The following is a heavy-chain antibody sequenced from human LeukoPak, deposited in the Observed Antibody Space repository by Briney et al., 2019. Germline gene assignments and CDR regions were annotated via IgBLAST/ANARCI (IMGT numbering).Heavy chain of an antibody. J-gene: IGHJ4*02. D-gene: IGHD3-9*01. CDR3: ARGRRRVLRYFDWLGYFDY. CDR2: IGTAGDT. CDR1: GFTFSSYD. V-gene: IGHV3-13*01. Sequence: PGGSLRLSCAASGFTFSSYDMHWVRQATGKGLEWVSAIGTAGDTYYPGSVKGRFTISRENAKNSLYLQMNSLRAEDTAVYYCARGRRRVLRYFDWLGYFDYWGQGTLVTVSS.